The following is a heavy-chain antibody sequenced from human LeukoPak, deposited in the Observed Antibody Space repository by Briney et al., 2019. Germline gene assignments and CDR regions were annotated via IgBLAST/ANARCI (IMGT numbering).Heavy chain of an antibody. CDR1: GFTFSSYR. CDR3: ARDSPEGYYFDY. J-gene: IGHJ4*02. Sequence: PGGSLRLSCAASGFTFSSYRMSWVRQAPGKGLEWVSYISSSSSIIYYADSVKGRFTISRDNAKNSLYLQMNSLRAEDTALYYCARDSPEGYYFDYWGQGTLVTVSS. CDR2: ISSSSSII. V-gene: IGHV3-48*04. D-gene: IGHD1-14*01.